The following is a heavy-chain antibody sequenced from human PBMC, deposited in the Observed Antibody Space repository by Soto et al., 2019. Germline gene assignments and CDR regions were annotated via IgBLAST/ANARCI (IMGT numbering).Heavy chain of an antibody. D-gene: IGHD4-17*01. V-gene: IGHV3-23*01. J-gene: IGHJ4*02. CDR2: ISGSGGST. CDR1: GSTFSSYA. CDR3: AKDLLKSGYGEWFDY. Sequence: SLRLSCAASGSTFSSYAMSWVRQAPGKGLEWVSAISGSGGSTYYADSVKGRFTISRDNSKNTLYLQMNSLRAEDTAVYYCAKDLLKSGYGEWFDYWGQGTPVTASS.